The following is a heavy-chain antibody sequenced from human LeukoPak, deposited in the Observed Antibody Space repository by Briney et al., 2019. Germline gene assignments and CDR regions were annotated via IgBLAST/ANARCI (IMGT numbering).Heavy chain of an antibody. D-gene: IGHD1-26*01. CDR3: ANAASYTVDY. CDR2: MYFSGST. CDR1: GGSVSSSFYY. V-gene: IGHV4-39*01. J-gene: IGHJ4*02. Sequence: PSETLSLTCTVSGGSVSSSFYYWGWIRQPPGKGLEWIGSMYFSGSTHYNPSLKSRVTISVDTSKNQFSLKLTSVTAEDTAVYYCANAASYTVDYWGQGTLVTVSS.